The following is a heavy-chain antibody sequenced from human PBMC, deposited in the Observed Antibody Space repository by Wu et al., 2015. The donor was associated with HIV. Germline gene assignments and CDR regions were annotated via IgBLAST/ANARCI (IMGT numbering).Heavy chain of an antibody. CDR3: ARAGYCSGGSCYFWFDP. Sequence: QVQLVQSGAEVKKPGASVKVSCKASGYTFTSYDINWVRQATGQGLEWMGWMNPNSGNTGYAQKFQGRVTMTRNTSISTAYMELSSLRSEDTAVYYCARAGYCSGGSCYFWFDPWGQGTLVTVSS. CDR2: MNPNSGNT. J-gene: IGHJ5*02. V-gene: IGHV1-8*01. CDR1: GYTFTSYD. D-gene: IGHD2-15*01.